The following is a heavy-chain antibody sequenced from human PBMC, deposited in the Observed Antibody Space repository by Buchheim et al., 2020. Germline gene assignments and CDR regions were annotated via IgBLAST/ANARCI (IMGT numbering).Heavy chain of an antibody. CDR3: AKSPVGGWYVDH. CDR2: ISASGDVT. D-gene: IGHD6-19*01. CDR1: GFTFSSYA. V-gene: IGHV3-23*01. Sequence: EVQLLESGGGLVQPGGSLRLSCAASGFTFSSYAMSWVRQAPGKGLEWVSAISASGDVTFDADSVMGRFTVSRENSRSVLYLEMNRLQAEDTAVYYCAKSPVGGWYVDHWGQGT. J-gene: IGHJ4*02.